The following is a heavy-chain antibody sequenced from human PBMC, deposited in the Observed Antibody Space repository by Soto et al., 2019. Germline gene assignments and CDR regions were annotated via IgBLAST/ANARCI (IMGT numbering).Heavy chain of an antibody. V-gene: IGHV4-59*01. CDR3: AAVFGIDYLQH. CDR2: IYHTGST. D-gene: IGHD3-16*01. CDR1: GGSITSSY. Sequence: PSETLSLTCTVSGGSITSSYWSWIRQPPGKGLEWIGYIYHTGSTKYNPSLKSRVSISVDTSKNQFSLKLHSVTAADTAVYYCAAVFGIDYLQHWGQGTLVTVSS. J-gene: IGHJ1*01.